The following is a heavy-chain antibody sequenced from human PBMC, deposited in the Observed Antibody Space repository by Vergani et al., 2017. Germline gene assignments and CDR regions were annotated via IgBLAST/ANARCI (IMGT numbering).Heavy chain of an antibody. Sequence: QVQLVQSGAEVKKPGSSVKVSCKASGGTFSSYTISRVRQAPGQGLEWMGRIIPILGIANYAQKFQGRVTITADKSTSTAYMELSSLRSEDTAVYYCARDLGYCSGGSCSYWGQGTLVTVSS. D-gene: IGHD2-15*01. CDR1: GGTFSSYT. V-gene: IGHV1-69*08. CDR3: ARDLGYCSGGSCSY. CDR2: IIPILGIA. J-gene: IGHJ4*02.